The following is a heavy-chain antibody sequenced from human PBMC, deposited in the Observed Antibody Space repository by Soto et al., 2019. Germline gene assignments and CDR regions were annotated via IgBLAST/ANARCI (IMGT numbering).Heavy chain of an antibody. CDR2: IGGNDGTI. V-gene: IGHV3-23*01. J-gene: IGHJ4*02. CDR3: ARGGYNWGGSGGTPRVDF. Sequence: EVQLLESGGGLQQPGGSLRLACAASGFSLSNYGMTWVRQAPGKGLEWVSSIGGNDGTIYYADAVKGRFTISRDNSKNPPYLQMNSLRLEDTALFYCARGGYNWGGSGGTPRVDFWGQGTLVTVAS. CDR1: GFSLSNYG. D-gene: IGHD3-16*01.